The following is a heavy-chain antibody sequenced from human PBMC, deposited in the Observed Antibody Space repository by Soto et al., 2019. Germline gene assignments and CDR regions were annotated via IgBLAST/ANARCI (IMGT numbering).Heavy chain of an antibody. V-gene: IGHV4-31*03. CDR3: ARYRGDYLNWFDP. D-gene: IGHD4-17*01. CDR1: GDSISSGGYF. CDR2: INYSGTT. Sequence: QVQLQESGPGLVEPSQTLSLTCTVYGDSISSGGYFWSWIRQHPGKGLEWIGYINYSGTTYYNPSLKSRVAISVDTSKNQFSLKLTSVTAADTAVYYCARYRGDYLNWFDPWGQGTLVTVSS. J-gene: IGHJ5*02.